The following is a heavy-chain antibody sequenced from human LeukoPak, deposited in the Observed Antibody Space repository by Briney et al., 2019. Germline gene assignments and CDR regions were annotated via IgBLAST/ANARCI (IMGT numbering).Heavy chain of an antibody. D-gene: IGHD6-13*01. CDR2: ISGSGGST. Sequence: GGSLRLSCAASGFTFSNYDMSWVRQAPGKGLEWVSGISGSGGSTYYADSVKGRFTISRDNSKNTLYLQMNSLRAEDTAVYYCAKAPHSSSWYGVYFDYWGQGTLVTVSS. CDR1: GFTFSNYD. J-gene: IGHJ4*02. V-gene: IGHV3-23*01. CDR3: AKAPHSSSWYGVYFDY.